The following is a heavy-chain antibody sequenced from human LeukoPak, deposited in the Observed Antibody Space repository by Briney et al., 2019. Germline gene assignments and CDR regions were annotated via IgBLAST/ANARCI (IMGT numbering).Heavy chain of an antibody. CDR2: ISSSSSYI. D-gene: IGHD3-9*01. V-gene: IGHV3-21*01. CDR3: AREGRYFDWLTFDY. CDR1: GFTFSSYS. Sequence: PGGSLRLSCAASGFTFSSYSMNWVRQAPGKGLEWVSSISSSSSYIYYADSVKGRFTISRDNAKNSLYLQMNSLRAEDTAVYYCAREGRYFDWLTFDYWGQGTLVTVSS. J-gene: IGHJ4*02.